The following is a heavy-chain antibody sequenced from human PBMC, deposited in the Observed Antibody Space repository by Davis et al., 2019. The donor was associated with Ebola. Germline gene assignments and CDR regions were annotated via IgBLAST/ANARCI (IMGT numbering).Heavy chain of an antibody. CDR3: ARGYCSGGSCYSPDY. J-gene: IGHJ4*02. V-gene: IGHV1-18*01. CDR2: ISADNGNT. CDR1: GYTFTSYG. D-gene: IGHD2-15*01. Sequence: SVKVSCKASGYTFTSYGISWVRQAPGHGLEWMGWISADNGNTNYAQKLQGRVTMTTDTSTSTAYMELRSLRSDDAAVYYCARGYCSGGSCYSPDYWGQGTLVTVSS.